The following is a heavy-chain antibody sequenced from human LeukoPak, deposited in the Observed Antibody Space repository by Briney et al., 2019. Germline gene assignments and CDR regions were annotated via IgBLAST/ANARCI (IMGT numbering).Heavy chain of an antibody. CDR1: AYSLTDHY. V-gene: IGHV1-2*02. D-gene: IGHD1-1*01. CDR3: ASLGFPVQLERRVDYFDY. J-gene: IGHJ4*02. Sequence: ASVKVSCKASAYSLTDHYVHWVRQAPGEGLEWMGWISPNTGGTIYAQKFQGRVTMTRDTSVITAYMELSKLRSDDTAFYYCASLGFPVQLERRVDYFDYWGQGTLVTVSS. CDR2: ISPNTGGT.